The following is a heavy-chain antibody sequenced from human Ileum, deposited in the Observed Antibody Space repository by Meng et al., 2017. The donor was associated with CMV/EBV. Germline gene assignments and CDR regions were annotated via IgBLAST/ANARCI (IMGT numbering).Heavy chain of an antibody. V-gene: IGHV3-74*01. CDR2: ISNDGRTT. D-gene: IGHD3-10*01. CDR1: GFTFSSDW. J-gene: IGHJ4*02. CDR3: ARGRYGKYGYVDY. Sequence: GGSLRLSCSVSGFTFSSDWMHWVRQVPGKELVWVSRISNDGRTTNYADSVKGRFTVSRDNANNILYLHMNSLRAEDTALYYCARGRYGKYGYVDYWGQGTLVTVSS.